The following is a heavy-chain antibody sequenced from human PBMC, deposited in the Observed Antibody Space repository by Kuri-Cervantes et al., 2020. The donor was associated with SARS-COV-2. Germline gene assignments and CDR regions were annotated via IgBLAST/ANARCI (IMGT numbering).Heavy chain of an antibody. CDR2: IYYSGST. D-gene: IGHD4-11*01. V-gene: IGHV4-61*01. J-gene: IGHJ6*02. Sequence: GSLRLSCTVSGGSVSSGSYYWSWIRQPPGKGLEWIGYIYYSGSTNYNPSLKSRVTISVDTSKNQFSLKLSSVTAADTAVYYCASPRYKSNYDYYYYYGMDVWGQGPTVTVSS. CDR3: ASPRYKSNYDYYYYYGMDV. CDR1: GGSVSSGSYY.